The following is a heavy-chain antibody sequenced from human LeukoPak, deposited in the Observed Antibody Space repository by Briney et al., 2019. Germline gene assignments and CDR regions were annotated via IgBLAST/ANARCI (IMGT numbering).Heavy chain of an antibody. CDR2: IYPGDSDT. Sequence: ESLKISCKGSGYSFTSYWIGWVRQMPGKGLEWMGIIYPGDSDTRYSPSFQGRVTISADKSISTAYLQWSSLKASDTAMYYCATLSYAGVTFENYFDYWGQGTLVTVSS. CDR3: ATLSYAGVTFENYFDY. J-gene: IGHJ4*02. V-gene: IGHV5-51*01. D-gene: IGHD2-21*02. CDR1: GYSFTSYW.